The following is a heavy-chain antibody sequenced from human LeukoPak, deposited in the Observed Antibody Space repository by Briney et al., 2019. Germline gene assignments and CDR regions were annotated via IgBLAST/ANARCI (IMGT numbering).Heavy chain of an antibody. CDR2: IRYDGSNK. J-gene: IGHJ4*02. CDR3: ARDPGIAAAGTVGYFDS. CDR1: GFTFSSYG. D-gene: IGHD6-13*01. V-gene: IGHV3-30*02. Sequence: GGSLRLSCAASGFTFSSYGMHWVRQAPGKGLEWVAFIRYDGSNKYYADSVKGRFTISRDNAMNSLYLQMNSLRVEDTAVYYCARDPGIAAAGTVGYFDSWGQGILVTVSS.